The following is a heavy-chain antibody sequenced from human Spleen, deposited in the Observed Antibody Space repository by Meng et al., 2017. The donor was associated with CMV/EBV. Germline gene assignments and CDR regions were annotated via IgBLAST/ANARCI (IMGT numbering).Heavy chain of an antibody. CDR1: YAFTSYG. V-gene: IGHV1-18*01. J-gene: IGHJ4*02. CDR3: AREGDTQRGYYTPFDY. Sequence: YAFTSYGIAWVRQAPGHGLEWIGWFSAYNGYTKYAQKLQGRVTMTTHASTSTAYMELRSLRSDDTAVYDCAREGDTQRGYYTPFDYWGQGTLVTVSS. D-gene: IGHD2-2*02. CDR2: FSAYNGYT.